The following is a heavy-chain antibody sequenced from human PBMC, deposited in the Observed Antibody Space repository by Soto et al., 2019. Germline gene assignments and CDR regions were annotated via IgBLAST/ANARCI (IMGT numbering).Heavy chain of an antibody. D-gene: IGHD4-17*01. CDR1: GGTFSSYA. CDR2: IIPIFGTA. Sequence: QVQLVQSGAEVKKPGSSVKVSCKASGGTFSSYAISWVRQAPGQGLEWMGGIIPIFGTANYAQKFQGRVTITADESTSTAYMELSSLRSEDTAVYYCARDQPRTTVPPHTPDYYYGMDVWGQGTTVTVSS. J-gene: IGHJ6*02. V-gene: IGHV1-69*12. CDR3: ARDQPRTTVPPHTPDYYYGMDV.